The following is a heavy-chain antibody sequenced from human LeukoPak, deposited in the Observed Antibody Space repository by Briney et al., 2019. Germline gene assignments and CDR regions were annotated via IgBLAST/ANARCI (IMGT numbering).Heavy chain of an antibody. J-gene: IGHJ4*02. CDR2: ISYDGSNK. CDR1: GFTFSSYA. CDR3: ARSMVRGVTQLLDY. Sequence: PGGSLRLSCAASGFTFSSYAMHWVRQAPGKGLEWVAVISYDGSNKYYADSVKGRFTISRDNSKNTLYLQMNSLRAEDTAVYYCARSMVRGVTQLLDYWGQGTLVTVSS. D-gene: IGHD3-10*01. V-gene: IGHV3-30-3*01.